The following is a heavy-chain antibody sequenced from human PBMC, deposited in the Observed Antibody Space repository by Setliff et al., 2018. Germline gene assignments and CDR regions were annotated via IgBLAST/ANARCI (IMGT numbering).Heavy chain of an antibody. V-gene: IGHV4-38-2*02. CDR3: AARGFIAAAGTTPDY. CDR2: IYYSGST. Sequence: SETLSLTCTVSGYSISSGYIWGWIRQPPGKGLEWIGSIYYSGSTYYNPSLKSRVTISVDTSKNQFSLKLSSVTAADTAVYYCAARGFIAAAGTTPDYWGKGTAVTVSS. J-gene: IGHJ4*03. CDR1: GYSISSGYI. D-gene: IGHD6-13*01.